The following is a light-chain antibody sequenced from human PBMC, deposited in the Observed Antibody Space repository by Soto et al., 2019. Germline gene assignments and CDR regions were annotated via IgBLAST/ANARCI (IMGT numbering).Light chain of an antibody. CDR2: GAS. CDR1: QSVTTN. Sequence: ETVLTQSPATLSVSPGERATFSCRASQSVTTNLAWYQQKPGQVPRLLIYGASTRATCIPARFSGSGSGTEFTLSISSLQSDDFAIYHCQQYHSWPHTFGQGTKLEIK. V-gene: IGKV3-15*01. J-gene: IGKJ2*01. CDR3: QQYHSWPHT.